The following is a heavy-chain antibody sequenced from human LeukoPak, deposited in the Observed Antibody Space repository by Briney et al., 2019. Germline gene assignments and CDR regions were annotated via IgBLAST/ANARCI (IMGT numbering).Heavy chain of an antibody. J-gene: IGHJ6*03. Sequence: ASVKVSCKASGYTFTSYYMHWVRQAPGQGLEWMGWINPNSGGTNYAQKFQGRVTMTRDTSISTAYMELSRLRSDDTAVYYCARGHGRITIFGVHYYYYMDVWGKGTTVTISS. CDR2: INPNSGGT. D-gene: IGHD3-9*01. CDR1: GYTFTSYY. V-gene: IGHV1-2*02. CDR3: ARGHGRITIFGVHYYYYMDV.